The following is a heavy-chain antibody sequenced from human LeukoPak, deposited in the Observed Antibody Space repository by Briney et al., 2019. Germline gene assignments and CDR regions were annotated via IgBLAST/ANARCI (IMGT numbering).Heavy chain of an antibody. CDR2: ISGSGGST. CDR1: GFTFSSYA. Sequence: PGGSLRLSCAASGFTFSSYALTWVRQAPGKGLEWVSGISGSGGSTYYADSVKGRFNISRDNSKNTLYLQMDSLRAEDTAVYYCARVGIAVAVADYWGQGTLVTVSS. CDR3: ARVGIAVAVADY. J-gene: IGHJ4*02. D-gene: IGHD6-19*01. V-gene: IGHV3-23*01.